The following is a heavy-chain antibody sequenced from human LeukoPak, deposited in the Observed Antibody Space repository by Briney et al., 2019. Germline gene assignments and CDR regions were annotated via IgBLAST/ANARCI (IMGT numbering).Heavy chain of an antibody. CDR1: GFTFSSYW. J-gene: IGHJ1*01. CDR3: YGANAEH. D-gene: IGHD4-23*01. CDR2: TNTDGSST. Sequence: GGSLRLSCAASGFTFSSYWMHWVRQAPGKGLVWVSGTNTDGSSTMYADSVKGRFTVARDNAKNTLYLQMNSLRAEDTAVYYCYGANAEHWGQGTLVTVSS. V-gene: IGHV3-74*03.